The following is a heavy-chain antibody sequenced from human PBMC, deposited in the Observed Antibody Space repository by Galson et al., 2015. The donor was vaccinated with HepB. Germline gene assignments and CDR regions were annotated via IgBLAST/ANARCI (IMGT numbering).Heavy chain of an antibody. CDR3: AREEYGSGLYGSVMGNWFDP. CDR2: ISNDGSSK. D-gene: IGHD6-19*01. J-gene: IGHJ5*02. Sequence: SLRLSCAASGFTFSAYALHWVRQAPGRGLEWVAGISNDGSSKYYADSVKGRFTISRANSRNTIYLHMNSLRVEDTAIYYCAREEYGSGLYGSVMGNWFDPWGQGTLVTVSS. V-gene: IGHV3-30*04. CDR1: GFTFSAYA.